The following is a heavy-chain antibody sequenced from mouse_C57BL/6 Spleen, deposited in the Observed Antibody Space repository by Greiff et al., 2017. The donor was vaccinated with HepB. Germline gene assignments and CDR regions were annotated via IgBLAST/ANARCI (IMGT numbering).Heavy chain of an antibody. Sequence: QVQLQQPGAELVRPGTSVKLSCKASGYTFTSYWIHWVKQRPGQGLEWIGVIDPSDSYTNYNQKFKGKATLTVDTSSSTAYMQLSSLTSEDSAVYYCAGYGSTDWYFDVWGTGTTVTVSS. J-gene: IGHJ1*03. CDR2: IDPSDSYT. CDR3: AGYGSTDWYFDV. V-gene: IGHV1-59*01. D-gene: IGHD1-1*01. CDR1: GYTFTSYW.